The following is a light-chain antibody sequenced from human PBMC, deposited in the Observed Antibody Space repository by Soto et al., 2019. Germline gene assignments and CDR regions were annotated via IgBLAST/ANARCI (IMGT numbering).Light chain of an antibody. J-gene: IGLJ1*01. CDR1: SGDVGGYDY. CDR2: EVT. CDR3: SSYAGSDNPYV. Sequence: QSVLTQPPSASGSPGQPATISGTGPSGDVGGYDYVSWYQQHPGKAPKLMIYEVTKRPLGVPDRFSGSKSGNTASLTVSGLQAEDEADHYCSSYAGSDNPYVFGTGTKVTVL. V-gene: IGLV2-8*01.